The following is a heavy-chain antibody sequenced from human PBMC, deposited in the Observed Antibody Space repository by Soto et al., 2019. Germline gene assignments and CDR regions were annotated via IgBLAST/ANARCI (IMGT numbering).Heavy chain of an antibody. CDR1: GGSISSSSYY. V-gene: IGHV4-39*01. J-gene: IGHJ3*02. CDR2: IYYSGST. CDR3: ARQIVGDGGDAFDI. D-gene: IGHD4-17*01. Sequence: SETISLTCTVAGGSISSSSYYWGWISQPPGKGLEWIGSIYYSGSTYYNPSLKSRVTISVDTSKNQFSLKLSSVTAADTAVYYCARQIVGDGGDAFDIWGQGTMVTVSS.